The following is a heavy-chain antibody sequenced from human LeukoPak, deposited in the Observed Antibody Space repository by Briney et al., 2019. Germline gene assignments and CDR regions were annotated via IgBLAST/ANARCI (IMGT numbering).Heavy chain of an antibody. CDR2: ISYSGGNT. CDR3: ARDNGVAARLGWFDP. V-gene: IGHV3-23*01. CDR1: GFTFSDYA. D-gene: IGHD6-6*01. Sequence: GGSLRLSCAASGFTFSDYAMNWVRQALGRGLEWVSTISYSGGNTYYADPVKGRFTISRDNSKNTLYLQMNSLRSDDTAVYYCARDNGVAARLGWFDPWGQGTLVTVSS. J-gene: IGHJ5*02.